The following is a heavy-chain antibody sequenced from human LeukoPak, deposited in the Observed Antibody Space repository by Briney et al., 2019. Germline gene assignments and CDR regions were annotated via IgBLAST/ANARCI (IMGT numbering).Heavy chain of an antibody. CDR1: GFTFSSHA. J-gene: IGHJ4*02. D-gene: IGHD4-17*01. Sequence: GGSLRLSCAASGFTFSSHAMSWVRQAPGKGLEWVSAISGSGGSTYYADSVKGRFTISRDNSKNTLYLQMNSLRAEDTAVYYCATTPPSVTSHLVDYWGQGTLVTVSS. V-gene: IGHV3-23*01. CDR2: ISGSGGST. CDR3: ATTPPSVTSHLVDY.